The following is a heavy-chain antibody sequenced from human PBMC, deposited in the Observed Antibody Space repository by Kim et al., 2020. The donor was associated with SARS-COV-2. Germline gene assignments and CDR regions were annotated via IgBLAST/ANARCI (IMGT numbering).Heavy chain of an antibody. CDR2: STI. D-gene: IGHD3-10*01. CDR3: ATAMVRGAY. V-gene: IGHV3-48*03. J-gene: IGHJ4*02. Sequence: STIYYADSVKGRFTISRDNAKNSLYLQMNSLRAEDTAVYYCATAMVRGAYWGQGTLVTVSS.